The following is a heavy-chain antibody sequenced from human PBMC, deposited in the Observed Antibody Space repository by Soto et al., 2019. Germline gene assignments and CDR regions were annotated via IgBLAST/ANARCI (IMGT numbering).Heavy chain of an antibody. V-gene: IGHV4-39*01. CDR3: APLSVSLSGPYGIHV. D-gene: IGHD2-15*01. CDR1: GYSVSSSDYY. J-gene: IGHJ6*02. Sequence: SETLSLTCSVSGYSVSSSDYYWAWIRQPPGKGLEWIGSMFYSGLTYYNPSLKSRVTLSVGTSKNQFSVRLNSVTAADTAVYYCAPLSVSLSGPYGIHVWGQGTTVTVSS. CDR2: MFYSGLT.